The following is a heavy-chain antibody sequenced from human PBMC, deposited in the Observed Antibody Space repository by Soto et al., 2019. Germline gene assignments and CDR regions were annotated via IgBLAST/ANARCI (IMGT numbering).Heavy chain of an antibody. J-gene: IGHJ5*02. D-gene: IGHD2-21*02. CDR1: GGSISSSSYF. V-gene: IGHV4-39*01. CDR2: SYYSGST. CDR3: ARHPSDFWFDP. Sequence: QLQLQESGPGLVKPSETLSLTCSVSGGSISSSSYFWGWIRQPPGKGLEWIGSSYYSGSTYYNPSLQSRVTVSVDTSKNQFSLKLSSVTAADTAVYYCARHPSDFWFDPWGQGTLVTVSS.